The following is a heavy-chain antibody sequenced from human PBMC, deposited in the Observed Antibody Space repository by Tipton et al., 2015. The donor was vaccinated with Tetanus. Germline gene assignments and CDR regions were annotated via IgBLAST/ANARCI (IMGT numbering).Heavy chain of an antibody. Sequence: TLSLTCTVSGGSISSGGYYWSWIRQYPGKGLEWIGYIYYSGSTYYNPSLKSRVTISVETSKNQFSLKLSSVTAADTAVYYCARGGSYHTPPGYWGQGTLVTVSS. CDR3: ARGGSYHTPPGY. CDR2: IYYSGST. CDR1: GGSISSGGYY. V-gene: IGHV4-31*03. J-gene: IGHJ4*02. D-gene: IGHD1-26*01.